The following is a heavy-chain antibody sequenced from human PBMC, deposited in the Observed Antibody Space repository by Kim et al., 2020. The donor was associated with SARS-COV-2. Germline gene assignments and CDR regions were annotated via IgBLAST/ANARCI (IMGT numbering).Heavy chain of an antibody. V-gene: IGHV3-33*01. CDR1: GFTFSSYG. Sequence: GGSLRLSCAASGFTFSSYGMHWVRQAPGKGLEWVAVIWYDGSNKYYADSVKGRFTISRDNSKNTLYLQMNSLRAEDTAVYYCARGALLSSLRSKDFDYWGQGTLVTVSS. CDR3: ARGALLSSLRSKDFDY. CDR2: IWYDGSNK. D-gene: IGHD5-12*01. J-gene: IGHJ4*02.